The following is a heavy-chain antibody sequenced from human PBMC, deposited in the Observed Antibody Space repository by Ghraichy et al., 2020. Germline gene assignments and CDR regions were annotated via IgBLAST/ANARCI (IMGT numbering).Heavy chain of an antibody. CDR1: GFTFGDYA. CDR2: IRSKAYGGTT. CDR3: TSISPNCSSTSCYLPGAFDI. Sequence: GESLNISCTASGFTFGDYAMSWFRQAPGKGLEWVGFIRSKAYGGTTEYAASVKGRFTISRDDSKSIAYLQMNSLKTEDTAVYYCTSISPNCSSTSCYLPGAFDIWGQGTMVTVSS. V-gene: IGHV3-49*03. J-gene: IGHJ3*02. D-gene: IGHD2-2*01.